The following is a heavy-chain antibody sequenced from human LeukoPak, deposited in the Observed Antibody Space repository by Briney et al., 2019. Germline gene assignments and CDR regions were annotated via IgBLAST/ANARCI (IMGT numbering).Heavy chain of an antibody. CDR1: GFTFSSYS. D-gene: IGHD4-23*01. V-gene: IGHV3-23*01. Sequence: GGSLRLSCAASGFTFSSYSMNWVRQAPGKGLEWVSGISGSGGRTYYADSVKGRFNISRDNSKNTLHLQMNSLRAEDTAVYYCASSSVVREDYWGQGTLVTVSS. CDR2: ISGSGGRT. J-gene: IGHJ4*02. CDR3: ASSSVVREDY.